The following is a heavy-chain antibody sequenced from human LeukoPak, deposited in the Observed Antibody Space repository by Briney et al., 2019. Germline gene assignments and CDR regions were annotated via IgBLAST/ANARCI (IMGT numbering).Heavy chain of an antibody. CDR2: INPNSGDT. J-gene: IGHJ4*02. CDR3: GRRYYILAGFLF. CDR1: GYTFTDYY. D-gene: IGHD3-9*01. Sequence: GASVKVSCKASGYTFTDYYVNWVRQAPGQGLEWMGWINPNSGDTNYAETFQGRVTMTRDTSISTAYMELNRLRSGDTAVYYCGRRYYILAGFLFWGQGTLVTVSS. V-gene: IGHV1-2*02.